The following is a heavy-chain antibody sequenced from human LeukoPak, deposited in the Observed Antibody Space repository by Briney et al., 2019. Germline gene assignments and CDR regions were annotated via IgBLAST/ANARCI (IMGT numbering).Heavy chain of an antibody. CDR1: GFTFSNSA. V-gene: IGHV3-21*01. J-gene: IGHJ4*02. CDR3: ARDPLRYLRVGHYDY. Sequence: GGSLRLSCAASGFTFSNSAMNWVRQVPGKGLEWVSSIDYDSSHIHYAATVRGRFTISRDNARNSVYLQMNSLRVEDTAVYYCARDPLRYLRVGHYDYWGQGTLVAVSS. D-gene: IGHD3-9*01. CDR2: IDYDSSHI.